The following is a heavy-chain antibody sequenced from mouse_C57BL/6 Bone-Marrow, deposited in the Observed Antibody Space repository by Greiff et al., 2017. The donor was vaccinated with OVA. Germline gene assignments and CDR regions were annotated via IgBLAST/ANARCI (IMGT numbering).Heavy chain of an antibody. J-gene: IGHJ1*03. V-gene: IGHV1-80*01. D-gene: IGHD2-3*01. CDR2: IYPGDGDT. Sequence: QVQLQQSGAELVKPGASVKISCKASGYAFSSYWMNWVKQRPGKGLEWIGQIYPGDGDTNYNGKFKGKATLTVDKPSSTAYMQLSSLTSEDSAVLYCAREDGYYKDWYFDVWGTGTTVTVSS. CDR3: AREDGYYKDWYFDV. CDR1: GYAFSSYW.